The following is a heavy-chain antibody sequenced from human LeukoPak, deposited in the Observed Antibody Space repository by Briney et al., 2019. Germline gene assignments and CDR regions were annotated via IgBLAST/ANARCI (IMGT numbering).Heavy chain of an antibody. Sequence: GGSLRLSCTASGFTFSGYAMNWVRQAPGKGLEWVSSINGGGNTFYADSVKGRFAISRDNAKNSLYLQMNGLRAEDTAVYYCARDPAEADCWGQGTLVTVSS. CDR1: GFTFSGYA. CDR3: ARDPAEADC. CDR2: INGGGNT. V-gene: IGHV3-21*06. J-gene: IGHJ4*02.